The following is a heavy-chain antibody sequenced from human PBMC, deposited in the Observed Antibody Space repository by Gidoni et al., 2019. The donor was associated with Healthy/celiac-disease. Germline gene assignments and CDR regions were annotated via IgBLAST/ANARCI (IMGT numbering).Heavy chain of an antibody. CDR3: ARENSNYAYYYYYGMDV. V-gene: IGHV3-30-3*01. Sequence: QVQLVESGGGVVQPGRSLRLSCAASGFTFSSYAMHWVRQAPGKGLEWVAVISYDGSNKYYADSVKGRFTISRDNSKNTLYLQMNSLRAEDTAVYYCARENSNYAYYYYYGMDVWGQGTTVTVSS. D-gene: IGHD4-4*01. CDR2: ISYDGSNK. CDR1: GFTFSSYA. J-gene: IGHJ6*02.